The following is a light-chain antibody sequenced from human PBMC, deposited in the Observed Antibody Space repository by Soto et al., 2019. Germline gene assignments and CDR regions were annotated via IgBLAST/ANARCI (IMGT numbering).Light chain of an antibody. CDR1: QSVGST. V-gene: IGKV3-15*01. CDR3: QQYNNSPRT. CDR2: DAS. Sequence: EIGMTQSPATLSVSPGERATLSCRASQSVGSTLAWYQQTPGQAPRLLIYDASTRATGIPARFSGSGSGTEFTLTISSLQSEDFAVYYCQQYNNSPRTFGQGTKV. J-gene: IGKJ1*01.